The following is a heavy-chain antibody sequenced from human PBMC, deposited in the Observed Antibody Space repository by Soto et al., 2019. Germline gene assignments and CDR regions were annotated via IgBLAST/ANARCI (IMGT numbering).Heavy chain of an antibody. CDR1: GFSFGSYA. CDR2: ISGSDGKT. D-gene: IGHD3-3*01. V-gene: IGHV3-23*01. CDR3: ARWSYLDY. J-gene: IGHJ4*02. Sequence: GGSLRLSCAASGFSFGSYALSWVRQAPGKGLEWVSTISGSDGKTFYADSVKGRFSISRDTSQNPLYLQMNSLRADDTAIYYCARWSYLDYWGQGTRVTVSS.